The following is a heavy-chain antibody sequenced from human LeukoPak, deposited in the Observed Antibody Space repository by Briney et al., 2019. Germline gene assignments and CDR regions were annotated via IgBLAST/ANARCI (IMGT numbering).Heavy chain of an antibody. CDR2: IVVGSGNT. D-gene: IGHD3-22*01. CDR3: AAGEDYYDSSGYYF. J-gene: IGHJ4*02. Sequence: GASVKVSCKASGFTFTSSAVQWVRQARGQRLEWIGWIVVGSGNTNYAQKFQGRATITRDMSTSTAYMELSSLRSEDTAVYYCAAGEDYYDSSGYYFWGQGTLVTVSS. CDR1: GFTFTSSA. V-gene: IGHV1-58*01.